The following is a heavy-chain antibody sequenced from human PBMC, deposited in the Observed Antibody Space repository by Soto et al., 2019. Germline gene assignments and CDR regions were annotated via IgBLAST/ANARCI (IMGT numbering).Heavy chain of an antibody. CDR2: INFNGST. CDR3: ARGWGYCSGNTCYSLGMDV. V-gene: IGHV4-59*01. Sequence: SETLSLTCTVSGGSISSSINNYFWSWIRQPPGKGLEWVGYINFNGSTNYYPSLKSRVTMSRDTSKNQFSLKLNSVTAADTAVYFCARGWGYCSGNTCYSLGMDVWGQGTTVT. CDR1: GGSISSSINNYF. J-gene: IGHJ6*02. D-gene: IGHD2-15*01.